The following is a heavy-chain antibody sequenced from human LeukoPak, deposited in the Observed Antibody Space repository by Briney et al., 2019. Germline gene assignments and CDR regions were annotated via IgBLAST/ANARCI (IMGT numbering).Heavy chain of an antibody. CDR1: GDSFSSVTDY. D-gene: IGHD6-19*01. CDR3: AGERGEEYSSGWYKRNYFDN. Sequence: SETLSLTCTVSGDSFSSVTDYWAWIRQPPGKGLEWIASGDYSGGTCYNPSLESRVAISADMSKNQFSLKLTSVTGADTAVYYCAGERGEEYSSGWYKRNYFDNWGQGIRVTVSS. V-gene: IGHV4-39*07. J-gene: IGHJ4*02. CDR2: GDYSGGT.